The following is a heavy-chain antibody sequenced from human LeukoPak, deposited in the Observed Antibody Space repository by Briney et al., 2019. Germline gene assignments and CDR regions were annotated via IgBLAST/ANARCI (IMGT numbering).Heavy chain of an antibody. V-gene: IGHV3-53*01. CDR3: ARLFTYYYDSSGYPLYYFDY. CDR2: IYSGGST. Sequence: PGGSLRLSCAASGFTVSSNYMSWVRQAPGKGLEWVSVIYSGGSTYYADSVKGRFTISRDNSKNTLYLQMNSLRAEDTAVYYCARLFTYYYDSSGYPLYYFDYWGQGTLVTVSS. CDR1: GFTVSSNY. D-gene: IGHD3-22*01. J-gene: IGHJ4*02.